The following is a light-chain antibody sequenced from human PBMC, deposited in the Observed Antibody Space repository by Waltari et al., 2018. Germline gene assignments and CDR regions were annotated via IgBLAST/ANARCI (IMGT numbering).Light chain of an antibody. J-gene: IGKJ4*01. V-gene: IGKV3-11*01. CDR3: QQRSSWPLT. CDR1: QSVSSY. Sequence: EIVLTQSPATLSLSPGDRATLSCRASQSVSSYLAWYQQKPGQAPRLLIYDASNRATGIPARFSGSWSGTDFTLTISSLEPEDFAVYSCQQRSSWPLTFGGGTKVEIE. CDR2: DAS.